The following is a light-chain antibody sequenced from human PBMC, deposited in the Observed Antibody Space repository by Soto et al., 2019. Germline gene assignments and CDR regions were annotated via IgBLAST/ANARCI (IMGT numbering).Light chain of an antibody. CDR1: QNISIY. J-gene: IGKJ3*01. CDR3: QQSSSTPPFT. Sequence: DIQMTQSPSSLSASVGDRVTITCRASQNISIYLNWYQQKPGKAPKLLIYTVSNLQSGVPSRFSADGSGTDFTFTISSLQPEDFATYYCQQSSSTPPFTFGPGTKVDIK. CDR2: TVS. V-gene: IGKV1-39*01.